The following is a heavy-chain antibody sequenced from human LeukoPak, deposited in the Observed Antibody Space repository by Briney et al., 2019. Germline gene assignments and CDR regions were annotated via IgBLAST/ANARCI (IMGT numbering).Heavy chain of an antibody. Sequence: ASVKVSCKASGYTFTSYDINWVRQATGQGLEWMGWMNPNSGNTGYAQKFQGRVTMTRNTSISTAYMELSSLRSEDTAVYYCARGPYSYGYLDYWGQGTLVTVSS. CDR3: ARGPYSYGYLDY. CDR2: MNPNSGNT. V-gene: IGHV1-8*01. CDR1: GYTFTSYD. J-gene: IGHJ4*02. D-gene: IGHD5-18*01.